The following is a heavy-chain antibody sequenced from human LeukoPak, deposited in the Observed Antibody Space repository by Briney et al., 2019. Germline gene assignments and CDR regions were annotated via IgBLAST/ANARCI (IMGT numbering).Heavy chain of an antibody. J-gene: IGHJ4*02. CDR2: IYYSGST. Sequence: PSETLSLTCTVSGGSISSSSYYWGWIRQPPGKGLEWIGSIYYSGSTYYNPSLKSRVTISVDTSKNQFSLKLSSVTAAATAVYYCARLGRDYDILTGYYHPPLWGQGTLVTVSS. CDR3: ARLGRDYDILTGYYHPPL. V-gene: IGHV4-39*07. CDR1: GGSISSSSYY. D-gene: IGHD3-9*01.